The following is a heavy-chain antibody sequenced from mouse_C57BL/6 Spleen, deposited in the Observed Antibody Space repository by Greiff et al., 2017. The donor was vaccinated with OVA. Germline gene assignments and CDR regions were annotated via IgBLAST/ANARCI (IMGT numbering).Heavy chain of an antibody. CDR1: GFTFSSYA. J-gene: IGHJ3*01. V-gene: IGHV5-9-1*02. Sequence: EVQRVESGEGLVKPGGSLKLSCAASGFTFSSYAMSWVRQTPEKRLEWVAYISSGGDYIYYADTVKGRFTISRDNARNTLYLQMSSLKSEDTAMYYCTREGDGNSFAYWGQGTLVTVSA. CDR2: ISSGGDYI. CDR3: TREGDGNSFAY. D-gene: IGHD2-1*01.